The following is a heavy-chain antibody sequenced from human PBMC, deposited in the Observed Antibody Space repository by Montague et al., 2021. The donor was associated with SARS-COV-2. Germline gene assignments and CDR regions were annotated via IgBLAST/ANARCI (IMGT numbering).Heavy chain of an antibody. CDR2: XXGXXXK. Sequence: PALVKPTQTLTLTCTFSGFSLNTPEVAVGWIRQPPGKALEWLAXXXGXXXKRXGPSLQSRLTITRDTSKGQVVLTMTNMDPVDTATYFCAHRFAGFFDYWGQGILVTVSS. J-gene: IGHJ4*02. CDR3: AHRFAGFFDY. V-gene: IGHV2-5*05. CDR1: GFSLNTPEVA.